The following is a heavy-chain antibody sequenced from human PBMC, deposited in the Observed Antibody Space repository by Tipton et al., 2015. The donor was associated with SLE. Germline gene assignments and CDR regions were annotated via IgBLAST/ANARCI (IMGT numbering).Heavy chain of an antibody. V-gene: IGHV7-4-1*02. Sequence: QLVQSGSELKKPGASVKVSCKTSGYTFTKYAMNWVRQAPGQGLEWMGWINTNTGNPTYAQGFTGRFVFSLDTSVNTAYLQITSLKAEDTAVYYCARTFGFGESRYAFDIWGQGTAVTVSS. CDR2: INTNTGNP. CDR3: ARTFGFGESRYAFDI. J-gene: IGHJ3*02. D-gene: IGHD3-10*01. CDR1: GYTFTKYA.